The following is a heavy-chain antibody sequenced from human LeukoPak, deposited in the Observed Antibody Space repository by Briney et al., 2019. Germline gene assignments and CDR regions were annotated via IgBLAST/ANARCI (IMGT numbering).Heavy chain of an antibody. CDR3: ARQKVEWELLPWSAFDI. CDR2: INPSGGGT. CDR1: GYTFTTYY. V-gene: IGHV1-46*01. D-gene: IGHD1-26*01. J-gene: IGHJ3*02. Sequence: GASVKVSCKASGYTFTTYYMHWVRQAPGQGLEWMGIINPSGGGTTYAQKFQGRVTMTRDTSTSTVYMDLSSLRSEDTAVYYCARQKVEWELLPWSAFDIWGQGTMVTVSS.